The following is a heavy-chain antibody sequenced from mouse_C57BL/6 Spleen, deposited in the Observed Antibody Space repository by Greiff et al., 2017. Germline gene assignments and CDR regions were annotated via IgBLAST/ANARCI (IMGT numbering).Heavy chain of an antibody. CDR1: GFPITSGYY. Sequence: VMLVESGPGLVKPSQSLFLTCSITGFPITSGYYWIWIRQSPGKPLEWMGYITHSGDTFYNPSLQSPISITRETSKNQFFLQLNSVTTEDTAMYYCAGDSSGYQGFAYWGQGTLVTVSA. CDR2: ITHSGDT. D-gene: IGHD3-2*02. V-gene: IGHV12-3*01. CDR3: AGDSSGYQGFAY. J-gene: IGHJ3*01.